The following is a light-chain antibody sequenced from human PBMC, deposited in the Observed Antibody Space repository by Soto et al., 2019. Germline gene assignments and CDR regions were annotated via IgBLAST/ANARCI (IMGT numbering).Light chain of an antibody. J-gene: IGKJ1*01. CDR3: QQGYSSRWT. CDR1: QNIRSS. CDR2: ATS. V-gene: IGKV1-39*01. Sequence: DIQMTQSPSSLSASVGDRVTITFRASQNIRSSLNWYQQKPGKAPQLVIYATSSLQTGVPSRFSARGSWTDFSLVISDLQTEDSATYYCQQGYSSRWTSGRGTKVEI.